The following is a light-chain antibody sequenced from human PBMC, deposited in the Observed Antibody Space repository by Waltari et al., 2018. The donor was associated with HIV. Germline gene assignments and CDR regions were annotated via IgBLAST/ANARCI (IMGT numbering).Light chain of an antibody. CDR2: KDS. CDR1: ALPKQY. CDR3: QSAASSATYRV. V-gene: IGLV3-25*03. Sequence: SYELTQPPSVSVSPGQTARITCTGDALPKQYAYWYQQKPGQAPVLVIYKDSERPSGIPERFSGSSSGTTVTLTISGVQAEDEADYYCQSAASSATYRVFGGGTKLTVL. J-gene: IGLJ3*02.